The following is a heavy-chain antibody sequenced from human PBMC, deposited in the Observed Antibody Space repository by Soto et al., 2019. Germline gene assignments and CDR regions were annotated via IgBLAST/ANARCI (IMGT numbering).Heavy chain of an antibody. D-gene: IGHD1-26*01. V-gene: IGHV1-2*02. CDR2: INPNSGDT. J-gene: IGHJ6*02. CDR3: AKGGAIVAAGTRVYLYNAMDV. CDR1: GYTFTGYY. Sequence: ASVKVSCKASGYTFTGYYVHWVRQAPGQGLEWMGWINPNSGDTYLAQRFQGRVTMNRDTSIGTAYMELRGLTSDDTAEYYCAKGGAIVAAGTRVYLYNAMDVWGQGTTVTVSS.